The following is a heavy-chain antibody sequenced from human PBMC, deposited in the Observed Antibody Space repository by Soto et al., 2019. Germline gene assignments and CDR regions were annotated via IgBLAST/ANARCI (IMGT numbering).Heavy chain of an antibody. D-gene: IGHD2-2*01. CDR1: GFTFNNYG. CDR2: VSKSDYT. CDR3: AREDSIIIPAVSDF. J-gene: IGHJ4*02. Sequence: VGSLRLSCVVSGFTFNNYGINWVRQAPGKGLEWVSTVSKSDYTYYSDLVKGRFTISRDNAKNTVSLQMNTLRAEDTAVYYCAREDSIIIPAVSDFWGQGTLVTVSS. V-gene: IGHV3-21*04.